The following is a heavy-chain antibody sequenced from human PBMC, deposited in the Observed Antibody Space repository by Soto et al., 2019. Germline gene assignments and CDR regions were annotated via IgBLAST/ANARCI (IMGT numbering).Heavy chain of an antibody. CDR1: GVSISSYY. CDR3: ARGIGQQLPPLD. CDR2: IYYSGNT. V-gene: IGHV4-59*01. J-gene: IGHJ4*02. D-gene: IGHD6-13*01. Sequence: QVQLQESGPGLVKPSETLSLTCTVSGVSISSYYWSWIRQPPGKGLEWIGYIYYSGNTNYNPSLKSRVTISIDAPKNQFSLELSSVTAADSAVYFCARGIGQQLPPLDWGQGTLVTVSS.